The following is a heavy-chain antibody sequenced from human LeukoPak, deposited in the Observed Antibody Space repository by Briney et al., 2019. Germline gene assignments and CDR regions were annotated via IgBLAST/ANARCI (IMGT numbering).Heavy chain of an antibody. V-gene: IGHV3-23*01. J-gene: IGHJ3*02. CDR3: AKDRRELDVFDI. CDR2: INGSGRTT. Sequence: GGSLRLSCAASGFTFNTYAMSWVRQAPGKGLEWVSGINGSGRTTYYADSVKGRFTISRDNSKNTLFVQMNSLRAEDTAVYYCAKDRRELDVFDIWGQGTMVTVSS. CDR1: GFTFNTYA.